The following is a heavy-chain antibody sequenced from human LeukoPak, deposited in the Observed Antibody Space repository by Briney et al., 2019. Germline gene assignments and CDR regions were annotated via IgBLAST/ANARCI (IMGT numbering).Heavy chain of an antibody. D-gene: IGHD3-10*01. J-gene: IGHJ6*02. CDR3: ARDSKRRVTMVRGVTDHYYYYGMDV. V-gene: IGHV1-46*01. CDR1: GYTFTSYY. Sequence: ASVKVSCKASGYTFTSYYMHWVRQAPGQGLEWMGIINPSGGSTSYAQKFQGRVTMTRDTSTSTVYMELSSLRSEDTAVYYCARDSKRRVTMVRGVTDHYYYYGMDVWGQGTTVTVSS. CDR2: INPSGGST.